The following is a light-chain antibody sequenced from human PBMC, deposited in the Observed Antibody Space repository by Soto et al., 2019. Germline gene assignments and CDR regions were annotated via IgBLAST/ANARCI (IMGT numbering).Light chain of an antibody. CDR2: DAS. CDR1: QSVSSY. V-gene: IGKV3-11*01. Sequence: EIVLTQSPATLSWSPGDRATLSCRASQSVSSYLAWYQQKPGQAPRLLIYDASNRATGIPARFSGSGSGTDFTLTISSLEPEDFAVYYCQQRSNWQITFGQGTRLEIK. CDR3: QQRSNWQIT. J-gene: IGKJ5*01.